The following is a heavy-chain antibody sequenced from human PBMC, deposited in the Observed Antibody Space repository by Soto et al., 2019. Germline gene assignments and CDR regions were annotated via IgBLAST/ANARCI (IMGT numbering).Heavy chain of an antibody. Sequence: GESLKISCAASGFTFSSYAMTWVRQAPGKGLEWVSVISSSSSTIYYADSVKGRFTISRDNAKNTLYLQMNSLRVEDTAIYYCAKAWGIDYWGQGTLVTVSS. D-gene: IGHD7-27*01. V-gene: IGHV3-23*01. CDR1: GFTFSSYA. CDR2: ISSSSSTI. J-gene: IGHJ4*02. CDR3: AKAWGIDY.